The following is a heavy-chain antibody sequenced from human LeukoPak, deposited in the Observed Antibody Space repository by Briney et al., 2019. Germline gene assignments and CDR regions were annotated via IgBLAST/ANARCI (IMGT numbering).Heavy chain of an antibody. J-gene: IGHJ3*02. CDR2: INSDGSST. V-gene: IGHV3-74*01. Sequence: PSETLSLTCTVSDDSITSYYWMHWVRQAPGKGLVWVSRINSDGSSTDYADSVKGRFTISRDNAKDTLYLQMNSLRAEDTAVYYCARDGVAGARDIWGQGTMVTVSS. CDR1: DDSITSYYW. CDR3: ARDGVAGARDI. D-gene: IGHD6-13*01.